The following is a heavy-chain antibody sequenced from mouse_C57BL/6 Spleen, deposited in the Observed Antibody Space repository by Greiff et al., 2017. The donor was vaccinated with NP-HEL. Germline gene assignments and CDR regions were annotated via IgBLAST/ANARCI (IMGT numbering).Heavy chain of an antibody. CDR3: ARDKDSSGPFDY. J-gene: IGHJ2*01. CDR1: GFTFSSYA. V-gene: IGHV5-4*01. D-gene: IGHD3-2*02. CDR2: ISDGGSYT. Sequence: EVKLMESGGGLVKPGGSLKLSCAASGFTFSSYAMSWVRQTPEKRLEWVATISDGGSYTYYPDNVKGRFTISRDNAKNNLYLQMSHLKSEDTAMYYCARDKDSSGPFDYWGQGTTLTVSS.